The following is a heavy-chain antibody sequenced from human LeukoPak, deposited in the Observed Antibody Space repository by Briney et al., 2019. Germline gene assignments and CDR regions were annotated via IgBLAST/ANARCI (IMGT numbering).Heavy chain of an antibody. V-gene: IGHV3-23*01. CDR1: GFTFSRSA. CDR2: ISSSGNT. Sequence: GGSLRLSCAASGFTFSRSAMTWVRQTPGKGLDWASSISSSGNTYYADSVKGRFTISRDNSKNMLYLQMNSLRAEDTAVYYCVKGRISEDGLDFWGQGTLVTVSS. J-gene: IGHJ4*02. D-gene: IGHD6-13*01. CDR3: VKGRISEDGLDF.